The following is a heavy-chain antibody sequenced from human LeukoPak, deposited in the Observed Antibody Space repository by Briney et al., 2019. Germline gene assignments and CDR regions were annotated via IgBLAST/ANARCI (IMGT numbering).Heavy chain of an antibody. D-gene: IGHD3-9*01. CDR1: GGSISSRNW. V-gene: IGHV4-4*02. J-gene: IGHJ6*03. Sequence: SETLSLTCAVSGGSISSRNWWSWVRQPPGKGLEWIGRIYYSGSTYYNPSLKSRVTISVDTSKNQFSLKLSSVTAADTAVYYCESFYWNYYDYMDVWGKGTTVTVSS. CDR3: ESFYWNYYDYMDV. CDR2: IYYSGST.